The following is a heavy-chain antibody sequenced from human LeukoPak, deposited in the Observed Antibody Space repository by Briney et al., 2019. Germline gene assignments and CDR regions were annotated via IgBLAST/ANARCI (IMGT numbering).Heavy chain of an antibody. CDR2: ISGSGGST. CDR1: GFTFSSYA. Sequence: PGGSLRLSCAASGFTFSSYAMTWVRQAPGKGLEWVSAISGSGGSTYFADSVKGRFTISRDNPKNTLYLQMNSLRAEDTAVYYCAKRQYGDYGYYYYGIDVWGQGTTVTVSS. J-gene: IGHJ6*02. V-gene: IGHV3-23*01. CDR3: AKRQYGDYGYYYYGIDV. D-gene: IGHD4-17*01.